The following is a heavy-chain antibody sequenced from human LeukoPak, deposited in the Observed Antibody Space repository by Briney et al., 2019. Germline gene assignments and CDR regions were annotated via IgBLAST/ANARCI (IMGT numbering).Heavy chain of an antibody. V-gene: IGHV6-1*01. CDR3: ARLVGASPDY. D-gene: IGHD6-6*01. CDR2: TYYGSRWHT. CDR1: GDSVSSHSGA. J-gene: IGHJ4*02. Sequence: SQTLSLTCVISGDSVSSHSGAWHWIRQSPSRGLAGLGRTYYGSRWHTDYAVSKKSRDTSNPDTSKNQFALQLNSVTPGDTAVYYCARLVGASPDYWGQGTLVTVSS.